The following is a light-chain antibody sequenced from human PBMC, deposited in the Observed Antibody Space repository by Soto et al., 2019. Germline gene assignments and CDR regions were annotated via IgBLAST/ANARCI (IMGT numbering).Light chain of an antibody. CDR1: QSISSS. CDR2: DAS. J-gene: IGKJ3*01. Sequence: EIVLTQSPATLSLSPGERATLSCRASQSISSSLAWYQQKPGQAPRLLIYDASNRATGVPVTFSGSGSGTDFTLTISSLEPEDFAVYYCQHRSNWPPEFTFGPGTKVDIK. CDR3: QHRSNWPPEFT. V-gene: IGKV3-11*01.